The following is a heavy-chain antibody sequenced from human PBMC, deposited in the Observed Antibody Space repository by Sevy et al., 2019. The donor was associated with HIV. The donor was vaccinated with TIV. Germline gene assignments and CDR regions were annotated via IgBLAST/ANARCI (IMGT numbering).Heavy chain of an antibody. CDR3: ARLRACGGDCYYYDF. D-gene: IGHD2-21*02. CDR1: GYSFTSYE. Sequence: ASVKVSCKASGYSFTSYEIHWVRQAPGQGLEWMGIINPSGGSTSYAQKFQDRVTMIRDTSMSTVYMELSSLRSEDTVVYFCARLRACGGDCYYYDFWGQGTLVTVSS. CDR2: INPSGGST. V-gene: IGHV1-46*01. J-gene: IGHJ4*02.